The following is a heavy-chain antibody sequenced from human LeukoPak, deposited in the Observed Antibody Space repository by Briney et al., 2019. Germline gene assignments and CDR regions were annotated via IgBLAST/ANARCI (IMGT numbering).Heavy chain of an antibody. V-gene: IGHV4-31*03. CDR1: SGSISSGGYY. J-gene: IGHJ1*01. CDR2: IYYRGNT. Sequence: PSQTLSLTCTVSSGSISSGGYYWSWVRQHPGKGLEWIAYIYYRGNTYYNPSLQSRVTISVDTSKNQSSLKLSSVTAADTAVYYCASLYGSRYFQHWGQGTLVTVSS. CDR3: ASLYGSRYFQH. D-gene: IGHD3-10*01.